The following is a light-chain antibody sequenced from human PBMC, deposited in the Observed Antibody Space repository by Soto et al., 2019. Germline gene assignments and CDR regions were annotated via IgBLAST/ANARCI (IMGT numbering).Light chain of an antibody. V-gene: IGKV4-1*01. CDR3: QQYHSPPQP. Sequence: DIVMTQSPDFLAVSLGERATINCKSSQSFLYSHNKMNYLAWYQQKPGQPPKLLVYWASTRESGVPDRFSGSGAGTDFTLTINSLQADDVAVYYCQQYHSPPQPFGQGTKVEIK. CDR1: QSFLYSHNKMNY. CDR2: WAS. J-gene: IGKJ1*01.